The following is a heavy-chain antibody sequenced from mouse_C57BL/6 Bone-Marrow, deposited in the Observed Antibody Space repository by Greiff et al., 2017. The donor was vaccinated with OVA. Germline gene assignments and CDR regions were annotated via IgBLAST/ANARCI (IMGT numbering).Heavy chain of an antibody. CDR1: GFNIKDDY. CDR3: TTYYGNYVAMDY. Sequence: EVQLKESGAELVRPGASVKLSCTASGFNIKDDYMHWVKQRPEQGLEWIGWIDPENGDTEYASKFQGKATITADTSSNTAYLQLSSLTSEDTAVYYCTTYYGNYVAMDYWGQGTSVTVSS. D-gene: IGHD2-1*01. V-gene: IGHV14-4*01. J-gene: IGHJ4*01. CDR2: IDPENGDT.